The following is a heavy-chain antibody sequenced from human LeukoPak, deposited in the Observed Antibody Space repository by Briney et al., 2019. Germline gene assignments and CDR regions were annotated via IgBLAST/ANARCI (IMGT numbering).Heavy chain of an antibody. Sequence: GGSLRLSCAASGFTFSSYSMNWVRQAPGKGLEWVSSISSSSSYTYYADSVKGRFTISRDNAKNSLYLQMNSLRAEDTAVYYCARDAGGVWGSYFDYWGQGTLVTVSS. CDR2: ISSSSSYT. V-gene: IGHV3-21*01. D-gene: IGHD3-16*01. CDR1: GFTFSSYS. J-gene: IGHJ4*02. CDR3: ARDAGGVWGSYFDY.